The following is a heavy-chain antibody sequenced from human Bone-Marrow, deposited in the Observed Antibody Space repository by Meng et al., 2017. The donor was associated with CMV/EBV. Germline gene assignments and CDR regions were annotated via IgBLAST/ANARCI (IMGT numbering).Heavy chain of an antibody. J-gene: IGHJ5*02. CDR3: ARDPYSSSSRWFDP. V-gene: IGHV1-18*01. CDR2: ISAFNDNT. Sequence: ASVKVSCKASGGTFSSYAISWVRQAPGQGLEWMGWISAFNDNTNYAQKLQGRVTMTTDTSTRTAYMELRSLRPDDTAVYYCARDPYSSSSRWFDPWGQGTLVTVSS. CDR1: GGTFSSYA. D-gene: IGHD6-6*01.